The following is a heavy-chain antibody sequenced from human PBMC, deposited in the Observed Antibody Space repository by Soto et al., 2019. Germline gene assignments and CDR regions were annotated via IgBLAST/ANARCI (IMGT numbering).Heavy chain of an antibody. CDR3: ARARGYSGSYYLNWFDP. V-gene: IGHV6-1*01. CDR1: GDSVSSNSAA. CDR2: TYYRSKWYN. D-gene: IGHD1-26*01. Sequence: SQTLSLTCAISGDSVSSNSAAWNWIRQSPSRGLEWLGRTYYRSKWYNDYAVSVKSRITINPDTSKNQFSLQLNSVTPEDTAVYYCARARGYSGSYYLNWFDPWGQGTLVTVSS. J-gene: IGHJ5*02.